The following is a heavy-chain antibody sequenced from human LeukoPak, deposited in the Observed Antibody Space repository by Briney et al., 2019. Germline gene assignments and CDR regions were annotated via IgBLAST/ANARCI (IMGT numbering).Heavy chain of an antibody. CDR1: GFTFSSYA. CDR3: VKRQCSGGSCYFIDY. CDR2: ISGSGGST. Sequence: RTGGSLRLSCAASGFTFSSYAMTWVRQAPGKGLDWVSVISGSGGSTYYADSVKGRFTISRDNSKNTVYLQMNSLRVEDTAVYYCVKRQCSGGSCYFIDYWGQGTLVTVSS. J-gene: IGHJ4*02. D-gene: IGHD2-15*01. V-gene: IGHV3-23*01.